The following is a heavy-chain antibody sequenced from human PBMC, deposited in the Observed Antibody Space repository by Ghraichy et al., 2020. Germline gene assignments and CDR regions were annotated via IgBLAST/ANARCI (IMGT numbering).Heavy chain of an antibody. V-gene: IGHV4-59*01. D-gene: IGHD2-2*01. CDR2: IYYSGTT. CDR1: GGSISSYY. J-gene: IGHJ4*02. CDR3: ARDSAVVPAALVY. Sequence: SQTLSLTCTVSGGSISSYYWSWIRQPPGKGLEWIGYIYYSGTTNYNPSLKSRITISRDTSKNQFSLKVRSVTAADTAVYYCARDSAVVPAALVYWGQGILVTVSS.